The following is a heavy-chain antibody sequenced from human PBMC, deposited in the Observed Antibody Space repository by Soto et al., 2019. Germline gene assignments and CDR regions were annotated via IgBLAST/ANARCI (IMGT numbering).Heavy chain of an antibody. J-gene: IGHJ4*02. CDR1: GFTFTNYN. D-gene: IGHD2-21*02. CDR3: AREACRSGDCYSGMDF. V-gene: IGHV3-21*02. Sequence: EIQLVESGGGLVKPGKSLRLSCVASGFTFTNYNMNWARLAPGKGLEWVASIGSGGRYIYYADSVKGRFTISRDNGKNSVYLQMDNLRVYDTGVYFCAREACRSGDCYSGMDFWGQGTLVTVAA. CDR2: IGSGGRYI.